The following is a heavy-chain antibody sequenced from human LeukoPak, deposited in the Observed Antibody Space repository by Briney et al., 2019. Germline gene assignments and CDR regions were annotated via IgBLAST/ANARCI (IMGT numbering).Heavy chain of an antibody. CDR2: INHSGST. CDR3: ARTRGSYGDSENYYYYYMDV. J-gene: IGHJ6*03. D-gene: IGHD4-17*01. V-gene: IGHV4-34*01. CDR1: GGSFGGYY. Sequence: SEALSLTCAVYGGSFGGYYWSWIRQPPGKGLEWIGEINHSGSTNYNPSLKSRVTISVDTSKNQFSLKLSSVTAADTAVYYCARTRGSYGDSENYYYYYMDVWGKGTTVTVSS.